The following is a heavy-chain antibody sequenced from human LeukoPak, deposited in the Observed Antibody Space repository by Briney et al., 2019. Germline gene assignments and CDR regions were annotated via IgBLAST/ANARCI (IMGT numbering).Heavy chain of an antibody. V-gene: IGHV3-74*01. D-gene: IGHD3-3*01. CDR3: VRERNNFWSGHHSIFDS. CDR2: INNDGSST. CDR1: GFIFSDHW. Sequence: PGGSLRLSCAASGFIFSDHWMHWVRQAPGKGLVWLSRINNDGSSTIYADSVKGRFTFSRDNAENTLFLEMSSLRVEDTAEYYCVRERNNFWSGHHSIFDSWGQGTLVTVSS. J-gene: IGHJ4*02.